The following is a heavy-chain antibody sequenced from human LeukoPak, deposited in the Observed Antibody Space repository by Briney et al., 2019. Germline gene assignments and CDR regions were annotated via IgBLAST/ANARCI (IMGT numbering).Heavy chain of an antibody. V-gene: IGHV3-23*01. D-gene: IGHD5/OR15-5a*01. CDR1: GFTFSSYA. Sequence: GGSLRLSCAASGFTFSSYAVSWVRQAPGKGLEWVSAISGSGGSTYYADSVKGRFTISRDNSKNTLYLQMNSLRAEDTAVYYCAKETPEIYAAVAIFDYWGQGTLVTVSS. J-gene: IGHJ4*02. CDR2: ISGSGGST. CDR3: AKETPEIYAAVAIFDY.